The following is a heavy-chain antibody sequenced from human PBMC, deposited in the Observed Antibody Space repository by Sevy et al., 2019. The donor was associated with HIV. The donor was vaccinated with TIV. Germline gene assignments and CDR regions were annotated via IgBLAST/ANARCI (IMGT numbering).Heavy chain of an antibody. D-gene: IGHD6-19*01. CDR3: ARVRRQWLVIDY. Sequence: SETLSLTCTVSGGSISSYYWSWIRQPPGKGLEWIGYIYYSGRTNYNPSLKSRVTISVDTSKNQFSLKLSSVTAADTAVYYCARVRRQWLVIDYWGQGTLVTVSS. V-gene: IGHV4-59*01. J-gene: IGHJ4*02. CDR2: IYYSGRT. CDR1: GGSISSYY.